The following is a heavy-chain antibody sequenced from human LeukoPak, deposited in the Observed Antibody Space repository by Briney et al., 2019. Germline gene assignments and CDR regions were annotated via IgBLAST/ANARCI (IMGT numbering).Heavy chain of an antibody. V-gene: IGHV3-21*01. Sequence: GGPLRLSCAASGFTFSSYSMNWVRQAPGKGLEWVSSISSSSSYIYYADSVKGRFTISRDNAKNSLYLQMNSLRAEGTAVYYCASEQTPVYYDILTGYLPGDAFDIWSQGTMVTVSS. CDR3: ASEQTPVYYDILTGYLPGDAFDI. D-gene: IGHD3-9*01. CDR1: GFTFSSYS. CDR2: ISSSSSYI. J-gene: IGHJ3*02.